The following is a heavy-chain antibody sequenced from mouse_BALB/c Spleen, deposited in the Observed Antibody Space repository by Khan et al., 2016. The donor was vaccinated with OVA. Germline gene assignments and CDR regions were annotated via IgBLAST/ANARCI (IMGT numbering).Heavy chain of an antibody. CDR3: ARGLRYFDY. D-gene: IGHD3-1*01. Sequence: VQLQQSGPGLVKPSQSLSLTCTVTGYSITSDSAWNWIRQFPGNKLEWMGYIDYSGRANYNPSLKSRISITRDTSKNQFFLQLNSVTTEDTATYYCARGLRYFDYWGQGTTLTVSS. J-gene: IGHJ2*01. V-gene: IGHV3-2*02. CDR1: GYSITSDSA. CDR2: IDYSGRA.